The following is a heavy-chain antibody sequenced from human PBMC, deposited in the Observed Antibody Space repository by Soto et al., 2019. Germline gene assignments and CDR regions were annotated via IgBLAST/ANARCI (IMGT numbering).Heavy chain of an antibody. V-gene: IGHV3-64D*06. D-gene: IGHD3-16*02. CDR2: ISSNGGST. CDR1: GFIFSNYA. Sequence: GGALRLSCSASGFIFSNYAMHWVRQAPGKGLASVSAISSNGGSTYYADSVKGRFTISRDKSSNTLYLQMSSLTTEDTAVYYCVKDVAPSYTNYEASFHYWGQGTLVTVSS. J-gene: IGHJ4*02. CDR3: VKDVAPSYTNYEASFHY.